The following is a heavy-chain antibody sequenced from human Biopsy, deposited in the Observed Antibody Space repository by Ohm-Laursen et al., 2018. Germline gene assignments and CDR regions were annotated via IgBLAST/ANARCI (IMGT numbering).Heavy chain of an antibody. CDR3: AADINVWNVNY. CDR2: FAPENGRI. D-gene: IGHD1-1*01. V-gene: IGHV1-24*01. CDR1: GYSLTELS. Sequence: GSSVKVSCKVSGYSLTELSMHWVRQAPGQGLEWMGGFAPENGRIVYSQKFQVRVTMTEDTSTSTAYMEVWRLRSDDTAVYYCAADINVWNVNYWGQGTQVIVSS. J-gene: IGHJ4*02.